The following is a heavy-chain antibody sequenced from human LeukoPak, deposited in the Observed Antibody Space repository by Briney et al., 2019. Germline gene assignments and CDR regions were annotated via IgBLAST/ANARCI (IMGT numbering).Heavy chain of an antibody. Sequence: SETLSLTCAVYGGSFSAYYWSWIRQSPGKGLEWIAEINHRGDTNYNPPVKSRVTISVDTSKNQFSLKVRSLTAADTAVYYCARGPTISETGYFDYWGQGALVTVSS. CDR1: GGSFSAYY. D-gene: IGHD1-1*01. CDR3: ARGPTISETGYFDY. CDR2: INHRGDT. V-gene: IGHV4-34*01. J-gene: IGHJ4*03.